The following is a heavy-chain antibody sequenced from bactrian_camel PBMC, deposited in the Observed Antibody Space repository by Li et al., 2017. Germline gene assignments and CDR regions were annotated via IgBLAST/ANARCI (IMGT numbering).Heavy chain of an antibody. J-gene: IGHJ4*01. D-gene: IGHD3*01. CDR1: GFTSSSYY. CDR2: ISGYDSNA. CDR3: TAHRYYCGYNY. V-gene: IGHV3-2*01. Sequence: HVQLVESGGGLVQPGGSLRLSCAASGFTSSSYYMSWVRQAPGKGLEWVSSISGYDSNAYYTDSVKGRFAISRDNAKNAVYLQMNNLQSEDTALYYCTAHRYYCGYNYWGQGTQVTVS.